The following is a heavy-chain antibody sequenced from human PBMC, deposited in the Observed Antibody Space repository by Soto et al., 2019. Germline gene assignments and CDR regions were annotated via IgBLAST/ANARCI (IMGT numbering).Heavy chain of an antibody. CDR2: ISSSSSYT. CDR1: GFTFSDYY. J-gene: IGHJ5*02. CDR3: ARGGQLWLQYNWFDP. Sequence: QVQLVESGGRLVKPGGSLRLSCAASGFTFSDYYMSWIRQAPGKGLELVSYISSSSSYTNYADSVKGRFTISRDNAKTSLSLQMNSLRAEDTAVYYCARGGQLWLQYNWFDPWGQGTLVTVSS. V-gene: IGHV3-11*06. D-gene: IGHD5-18*01.